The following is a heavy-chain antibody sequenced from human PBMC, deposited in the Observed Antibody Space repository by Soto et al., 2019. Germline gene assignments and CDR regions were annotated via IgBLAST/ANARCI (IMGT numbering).Heavy chain of an antibody. V-gene: IGHV4-34*01. Sequence: SETLSLTCAVYGGYFSGYSVGGIRQRPGKGLEWIGSIYFAGSPKYNPALKSRVTISVDTSKNQFSLRLISVTGADTAVYYCARHEGCSGITCSATNWFDPWGQGILVTVSS. J-gene: IGHJ5*02. CDR1: GGYFSGYS. D-gene: IGHD2-15*01. CDR2: IYFAGSP. CDR3: ARHEGCSGITCSATNWFDP.